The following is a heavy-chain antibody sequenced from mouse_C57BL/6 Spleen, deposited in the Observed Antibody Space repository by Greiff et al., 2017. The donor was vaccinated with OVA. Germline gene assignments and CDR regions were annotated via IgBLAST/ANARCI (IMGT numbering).Heavy chain of an antibody. J-gene: IGHJ3*01. D-gene: IGHD1-1*01. CDR1: GYTFTDYE. Sequence: VQLQESGAELVRPGASVTLSCKASGYTFTDYEMHWVKQTPVHGLEWIGAIDPETGGTAYNQKFKGKAILTADKSSSTAYMELRSLTSEDSAVYYWTRPYGSSLAWFAYWGQGTLVTVSA. V-gene: IGHV1-15*01. CDR2: IDPETGGT. CDR3: TRPYGSSLAWFAY.